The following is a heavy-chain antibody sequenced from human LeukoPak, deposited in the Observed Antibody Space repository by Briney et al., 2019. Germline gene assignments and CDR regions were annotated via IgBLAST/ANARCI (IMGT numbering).Heavy chain of an antibody. CDR2: IIPILGIA. Sequence: VASVKVSCKASGGTFSSYAISWVRQAPGQGLEWMGRIIPILGIANYAQKFQGRVTITADKSTSTAYMELSSLRSEDTAVYYCARAYSGIAVAERLDYWGQGTLVTVSS. V-gene: IGHV1-69*04. CDR1: GGTFSSYA. CDR3: ARAYSGIAVAERLDY. J-gene: IGHJ4*02. D-gene: IGHD6-19*01.